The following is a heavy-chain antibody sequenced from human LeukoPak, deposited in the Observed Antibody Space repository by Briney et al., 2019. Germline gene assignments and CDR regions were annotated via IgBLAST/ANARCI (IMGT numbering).Heavy chain of an antibody. CDR2: IFYSGTT. CDR3: ARANFWSGFDY. Sequence: PSETLSLTCTVSGDSISNYYWSWIRQPPGKGLEWIGYIFYSGTTYYNPSLKGRVTISVDTSKNQFSLKLRSVTAADTAVYYCARANFWSGFDYWGQGVPVTVAS. CDR1: GDSISNYY. J-gene: IGHJ4*02. V-gene: IGHV4-59*01. D-gene: IGHD3-3*01.